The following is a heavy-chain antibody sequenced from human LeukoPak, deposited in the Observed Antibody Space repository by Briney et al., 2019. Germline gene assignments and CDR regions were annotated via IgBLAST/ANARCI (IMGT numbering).Heavy chain of an antibody. Sequence: GASVKVSCKASGYTFTSYDINWVRQAAGQWLEWMGWMNPNSGNTGYAQKFQGRVTMTRNTSISTAYMELSSLRSEDTAVYYCARGSRVVVVSYYCYMDVWGKGTTVTVSS. V-gene: IGHV1-8*01. CDR2: MNPNSGNT. CDR3: ARGSRVVVVSYYCYMDV. CDR1: GYTFTSYD. J-gene: IGHJ6*03. D-gene: IGHD2-2*01.